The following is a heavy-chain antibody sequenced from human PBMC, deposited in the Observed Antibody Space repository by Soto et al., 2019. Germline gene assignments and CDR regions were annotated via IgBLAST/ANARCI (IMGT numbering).Heavy chain of an antibody. D-gene: IGHD3-16*02. CDR3: ARGVRDGYYGMDV. V-gene: IGHV4-4*07. J-gene: IGHJ6*02. CDR2: IYANGNA. CDR1: GGSFFSYY. Sequence: QAQLQESGPGLVKPSDTLSLTCSVSGGSFFSYYWTWIRQPAGKGLEWIGRIYANGNANYNPSLRSRVTMSVDSSKNQFSLRLRSVTVADTAVYFCARGVRDGYYGMDVWGPGATVSVSS.